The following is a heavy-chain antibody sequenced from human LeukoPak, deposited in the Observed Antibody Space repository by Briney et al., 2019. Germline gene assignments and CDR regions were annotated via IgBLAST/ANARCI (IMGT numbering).Heavy chain of an antibody. CDR2: ISYDGSNK. D-gene: IGHD6-13*01. Sequence: PGGSLRLSCAASGFTFSRYGMHWVRQAPGKGLEWVAVISYDGSNKNHADSVKGRFTISRDNSKNTLYLQMNSLRAEDTAVYYCARSDGSNWYGGDDYWGQGTLVTVFS. CDR3: ARSDGSNWYGGDDY. J-gene: IGHJ4*02. V-gene: IGHV3-30*03. CDR1: GFTFSRYG.